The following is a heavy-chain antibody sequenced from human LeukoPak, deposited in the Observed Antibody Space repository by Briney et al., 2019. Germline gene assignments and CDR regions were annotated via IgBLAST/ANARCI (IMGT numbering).Heavy chain of an antibody. Sequence: SETLSLTCTVSGGSISSYYWSWIRQPPGKGLEWIGYIYYSGSTNYNPSLKSRVTISVDKSKNQFSLKLSSVTAADTAVYYCAREMESYYFDYWGQGTLVTVSS. CDR2: IYYSGST. V-gene: IGHV4-59*12. D-gene: IGHD1-1*01. J-gene: IGHJ4*02. CDR3: AREMESYYFDY. CDR1: GGSISSYY.